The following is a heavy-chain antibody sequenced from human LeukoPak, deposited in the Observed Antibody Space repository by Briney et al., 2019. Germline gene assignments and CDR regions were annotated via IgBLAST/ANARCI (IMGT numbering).Heavy chain of an antibody. CDR3: ATFYHRLLGYCSSTSCYRFDY. CDR2: FDPEDGET. CDR1: GYTLTELS. J-gene: IGHJ4*02. V-gene: IGHV1-24*01. D-gene: IGHD2-2*02. Sequence: ASVKVSCKVSGYTLTELSMHWVRQAPGKGLEWMGGFDPEDGETIYAQKFQGRVTMTEDTSTDTAYMELSSLRSEDTAVYYCATFYHRLLGYCSSTSCYRFDYWGQGTLVTVSS.